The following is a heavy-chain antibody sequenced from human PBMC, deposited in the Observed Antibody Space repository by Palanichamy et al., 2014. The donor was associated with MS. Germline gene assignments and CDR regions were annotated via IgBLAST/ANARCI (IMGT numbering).Heavy chain of an antibody. V-gene: IGHV5-51*01. CDR2: IYPGDSDT. J-gene: IGHJ2*01. CDR1: GFIFTNYW. CDR3: AMYDLRNYYFDF. Sequence: EVQLVQSGAEVKKPGESLKISCKASGFIFTNYWIGWVRQMPGKGLEWMGIIYPGDSDTRYSPSFEGQVTISADRSLSTAYLQWSSLRASDTAMYFCAMYDLRNYYFDFWGRGTLVTVSP. D-gene: IGHD1-7*01.